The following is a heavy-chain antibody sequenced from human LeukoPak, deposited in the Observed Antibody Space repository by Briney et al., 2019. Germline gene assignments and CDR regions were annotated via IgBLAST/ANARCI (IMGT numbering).Heavy chain of an antibody. Sequence: LAASVKVSCKASGGTFSSYAISWVRQAPGQGLEWMGGIIPIFGTANYAQKFQGRVTITTDESTSTAYMELSSLRSEDTAVYYCAPTTRGQWGTPSPADRLPWGQGTLVTVSS. CDR1: GGTFSSYA. CDR3: APTTRGQWGTPSPADRLP. D-gene: IGHD5-12*01. J-gene: IGHJ4*02. CDR2: IIPIFGTA. V-gene: IGHV1-69*05.